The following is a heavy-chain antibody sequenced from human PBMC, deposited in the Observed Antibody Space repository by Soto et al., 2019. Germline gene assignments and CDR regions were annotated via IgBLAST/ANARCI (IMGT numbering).Heavy chain of an antibody. Sequence: GGSLRLSCTASGFTFGYSTMSWFRQAPGKGLEWVGFIRGKAYGGTTEYAASVTGRFTISRDDSKSIAYLQMNSLKTEDTAVYYCARTYCGGDCSFFDYWGQGTLVTVS. CDR3: ARTYCGGDCSFFDY. D-gene: IGHD2-21*02. CDR1: GFTFGYST. CDR2: IRGKAYGGTT. J-gene: IGHJ4*02. V-gene: IGHV3-49*03.